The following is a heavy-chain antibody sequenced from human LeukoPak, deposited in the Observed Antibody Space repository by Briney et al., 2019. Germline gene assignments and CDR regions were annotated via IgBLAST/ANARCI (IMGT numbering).Heavy chain of an antibody. CDR2: ISAYNGNT. CDR3: ARTDRDDYGESNSDY. J-gene: IGHJ4*02. CDR1: GYTFTNYG. D-gene: IGHD4-17*01. V-gene: IGHV1-18*01. Sequence: ASVKVSCKASGYTFTNYGISWVRQAPGQGLEWMGWISAYNGNTNYAQKLQGRVTMTTDTSTSTAYMELRSLRSDDTAVYYCARTDRDDYGESNSDYWGQGTLVTVSS.